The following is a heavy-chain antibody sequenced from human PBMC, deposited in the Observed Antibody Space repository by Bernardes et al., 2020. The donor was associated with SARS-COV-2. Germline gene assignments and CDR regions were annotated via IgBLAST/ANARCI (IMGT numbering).Heavy chain of an antibody. J-gene: IGHJ6*02. D-gene: IGHD3-10*01. CDR3: ARDPFGESDYYYYGMDV. CDR2: INTNTGNP. V-gene: IGHV7-4-1*02. Sequence: ASVKVSCKASGYTFTSYAMNWVRQAPGQGLEWMGWINTNTGNPTYAQGFTGRFVFSLDTSVSTAYLQISSLKAEDTAVYYCARDPFGESDYYYYGMDVWGQGTTVTVSS. CDR1: GYTFTSYA.